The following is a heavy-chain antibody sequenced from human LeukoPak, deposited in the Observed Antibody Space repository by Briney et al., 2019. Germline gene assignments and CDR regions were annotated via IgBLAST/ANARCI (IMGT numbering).Heavy chain of an antibody. D-gene: IGHD3-10*01. CDR3: ARVVRGVAKDV. J-gene: IGHJ6*04. Sequence: GGSLRLSCAASGFTLSNYSMNWVRQAPGKGLEWISYISSSSSTISYAGSVKGRFTISRDNSKNTLYLQMNSLRAEDTAVYYCARVVRGVAKDVWGKGTTVTVSS. CDR2: ISSSSSTI. V-gene: IGHV3-48*01. CDR1: GFTLSNYS.